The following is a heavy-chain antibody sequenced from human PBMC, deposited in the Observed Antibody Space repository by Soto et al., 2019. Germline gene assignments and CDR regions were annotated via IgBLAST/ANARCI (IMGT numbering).Heavy chain of an antibody. CDR1: GGSISSGGYY. D-gene: IGHD3-10*01. CDR3: AGGLPGSLDY. V-gene: IGHV4-31*03. CDR2: IHYSGST. Sequence: QVQLQESGPGLVKPSQTLSLTCTVSGGSISSGGYYWSWIRQPPGKGLEWIGYIHYSGSTYYNPSLKIRVTISVDTSKNQFSLKLSSVTAADTAVYYCAGGLPGSLDYWGQGTLVTVSS. J-gene: IGHJ4*02.